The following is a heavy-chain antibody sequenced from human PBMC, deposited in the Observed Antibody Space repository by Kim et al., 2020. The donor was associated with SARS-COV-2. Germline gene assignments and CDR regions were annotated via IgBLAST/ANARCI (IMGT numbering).Heavy chain of an antibody. D-gene: IGHD3-22*01. CDR1: GFTFSNAW. Sequence: GGSLRLSCAASGFTFSNAWMSWVRQAPGKGLEWVGRIKSKTDGGTTDYAAPVKGRFTISRDDSKNTLYLQMNSLKTEDTAVYYCTTDHQGEYYYDSSGYRDAFDIWGQGTMVTVSS. CDR2: IKSKTDGGTT. V-gene: IGHV3-15*01. CDR3: TTDHQGEYYYDSSGYRDAFDI. J-gene: IGHJ3*02.